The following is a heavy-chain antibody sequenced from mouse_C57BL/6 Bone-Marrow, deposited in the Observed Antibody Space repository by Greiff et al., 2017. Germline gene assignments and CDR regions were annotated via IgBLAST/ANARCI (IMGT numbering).Heavy chain of an antibody. V-gene: IGHV5-4*01. CDR1: GFTFSSYA. D-gene: IGHD2-2*01. CDR2: ISDGGSYT. J-gene: IGHJ2*01. CDR3: ARDLNGVDGGGYDFDY. Sequence: EVKLMESGGGLVKPGGSLKLSCAASGFTFSSYAMSWVRQTPEKRLEWVATISDGGSYTYYPDNVKGRFTISRDNAKNNLYLQMSHLKSEDTAMYYCARDLNGVDGGGYDFDYWGQGTTLTVSS.